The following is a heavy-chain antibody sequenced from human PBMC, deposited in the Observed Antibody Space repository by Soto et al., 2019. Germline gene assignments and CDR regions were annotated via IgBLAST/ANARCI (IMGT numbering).Heavy chain of an antibody. CDR2: ISGSGGST. D-gene: IGHD1-26*01. V-gene: IGHV3-23*01. Sequence: EVQLLESGGGLVQPGGSLRLSCAASGFTFSSYAMSWVRQAPGQGLEWVSAISGSGGSTYYADSVTGRFTISRDNSKNTRYLQMNSLRAEDTAVYYCAKGGSIVGADAFGYWGQVTLVTVSS. J-gene: IGHJ4*02. CDR3: AKGGSIVGADAFGY. CDR1: GFTFSSYA.